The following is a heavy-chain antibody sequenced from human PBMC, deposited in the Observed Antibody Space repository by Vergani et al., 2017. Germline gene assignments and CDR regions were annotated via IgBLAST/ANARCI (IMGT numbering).Heavy chain of an antibody. CDR1: GFTFDDYA. V-gene: IGHV3-9*01. CDR2: ISWNSGSI. D-gene: IGHD5-18*01. CDR3: ARGGGYTAMDYYYYGMDV. J-gene: IGHJ6*02. Sequence: EVQLVESGGGLVQPGRSLRLSCAASGFTFDDYAMHWVRQAPGKGLEWVSGISWNSGSIGYADSVKGRFTISRDNAKNSLYLQMNSLRAEDTAVYYCARGGGYTAMDYYYYGMDVWGQGTTVTVSS.